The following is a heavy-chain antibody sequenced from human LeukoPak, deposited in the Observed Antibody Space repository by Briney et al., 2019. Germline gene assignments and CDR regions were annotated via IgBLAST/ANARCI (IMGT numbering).Heavy chain of an antibody. Sequence: PGGSLRLSCAASGFTFSSFAMSWVRQAPGKGLEWVSTFSGSGGSTYYADSVRGRFTISRDNSRNTLYLQMNSLRAEDTAIYYCAKNGDRGAYCSGGTCYPYYYYYMDVWGKGTTVTISS. J-gene: IGHJ6*03. CDR2: FSGSGGST. D-gene: IGHD2-15*01. V-gene: IGHV3-23*01. CDR3: AKNGDRGAYCSGGTCYPYYYYYMDV. CDR1: GFTFSSFA.